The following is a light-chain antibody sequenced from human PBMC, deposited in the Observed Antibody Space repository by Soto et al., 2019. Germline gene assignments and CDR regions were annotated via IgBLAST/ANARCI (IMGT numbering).Light chain of an antibody. V-gene: IGLV1-44*01. Sequence: QSVLTQPPSASGTPGQRVTISCSGSSSSIGTNTVNWYKQVPGTAPTLLIYTDHQRPAGVPDRFSGSRSGTSASLAISWLQSEDEADYYCSSYAGIKHWVFGGGTKLTVL. CDR2: TDH. J-gene: IGLJ3*02. CDR3: SSYAGIKHWV. CDR1: SSSIGTNT.